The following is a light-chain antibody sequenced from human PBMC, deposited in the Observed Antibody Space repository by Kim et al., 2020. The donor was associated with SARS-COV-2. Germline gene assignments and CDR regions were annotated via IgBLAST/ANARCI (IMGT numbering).Light chain of an antibody. CDR2: DAS. CDR3: QQYHSSSPT. Sequence: GDRVTITCRASQGISTWLAWYQQKPGKAPKLLIYDASSLESGVPSRFSGSGSGTEFTLTISSLQPDDFATYYCQQYHSSSPTFGQGTKVDIK. V-gene: IGKV1-5*01. CDR1: QGISTW. J-gene: IGKJ1*01.